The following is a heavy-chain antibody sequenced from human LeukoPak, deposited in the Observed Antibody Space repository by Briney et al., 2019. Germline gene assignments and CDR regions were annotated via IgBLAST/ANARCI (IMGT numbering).Heavy chain of an antibody. V-gene: IGHV4-34*01. J-gene: IGHJ4*02. CDR2: INHSGST. D-gene: IGHD4-23*01. CDR1: GGSFSGYY. Sequence: SETLSLTCAVYGGSFSGYYWSWIRQPPGKGLEWIGEINHSGSTNYNPSLKGRVTISVDTSKNQFSLKLSSVTAADTAVYYCASSYGGNSGFDYWGQGTLVTVSS. CDR3: ASSYGGNSGFDY.